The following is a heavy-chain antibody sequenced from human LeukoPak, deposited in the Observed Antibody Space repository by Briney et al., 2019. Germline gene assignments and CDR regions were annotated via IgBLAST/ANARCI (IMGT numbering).Heavy chain of an antibody. CDR3: ARDGFSNGRSFDY. CDR2: IYPGDSDS. CDR1: GYSFTSNW. Sequence: GESLKISCKGSGYSFTSNWIGWVRQMPGKGLEWMGIIYPGDSDSRYSPSFQGQVTISADKSISTAYLQWSSLKASDTAMYYCARDGFSNGRSFDYWGQGTLVTVSS. J-gene: IGHJ4*02. V-gene: IGHV5-51*01. D-gene: IGHD6-25*01.